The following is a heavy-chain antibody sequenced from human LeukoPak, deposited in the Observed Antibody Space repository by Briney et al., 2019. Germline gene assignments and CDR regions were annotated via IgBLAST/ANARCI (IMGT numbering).Heavy chain of an antibody. Sequence: SETLSLTCTVSGGSISSYYWSWIRQSPGKGLEWIAYIYHNGRTNYNPSLKSRVTISIDTSKNQFSLKLSSVTAADTAVYYCASTQDGYGYKFDHWGQGTLVTVSS. CDR3: ASTQDGYGYKFDH. J-gene: IGHJ4*02. D-gene: IGHD5-24*01. CDR2: IYHNGRT. CDR1: GGSISSYY. V-gene: IGHV4-59*01.